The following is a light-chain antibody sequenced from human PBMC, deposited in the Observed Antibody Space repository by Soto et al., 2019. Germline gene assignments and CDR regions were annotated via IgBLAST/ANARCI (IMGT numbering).Light chain of an antibody. CDR2: GAS. CDR3: QHYGQSPLT. V-gene: IGKV3-20*01. Sequence: EIVLTQSPGTLSLSPGERATLSCRASQSVTSRYLAWYQQRPGQAPRLLIYGASSRATGIPDRFSGSGSEADCTLTITRSKYLDFVMSYCQHYGQSPLTFGQGTNVELK. J-gene: IGKJ1*01. CDR1: QSVTSRY.